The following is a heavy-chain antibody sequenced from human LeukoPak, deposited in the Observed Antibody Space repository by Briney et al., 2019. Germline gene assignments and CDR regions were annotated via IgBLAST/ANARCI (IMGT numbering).Heavy chain of an antibody. CDR2: IYYSGST. V-gene: IGHV4-4*07. CDR3: ARGLHSGYEGNAFDI. D-gene: IGHD5-12*01. CDR1: GGSISSYY. J-gene: IGHJ3*02. Sequence: RASETLSLICTVSGGSISSYYWSWIRQPAGKGLGWIGRIYYSGSTYYNPSLKSRVTISVDTSKNQFSLKLSSVTAADTAVYYCARGLHSGYEGNAFDIWGQGTMVTVSS.